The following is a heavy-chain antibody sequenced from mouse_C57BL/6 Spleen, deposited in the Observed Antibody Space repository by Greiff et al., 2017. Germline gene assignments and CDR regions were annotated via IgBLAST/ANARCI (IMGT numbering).Heavy chain of an antibody. CDR2: FHPYNDDT. Sequence: VQLVESGAELVKPGASVKMSCKASGYTFTTYPIEWMKQNHGKSLEWIGNFHPYNDDTKYNEKFKGKATLTVEKSSSTVYLELSRLTSDDSAVYYCARGQLRLRVFAYWGQGTLVTVSA. J-gene: IGHJ3*01. CDR3: ARGQLRLRVFAY. CDR1: GYTFTTYP. V-gene: IGHV1-47*01. D-gene: IGHD3-2*02.